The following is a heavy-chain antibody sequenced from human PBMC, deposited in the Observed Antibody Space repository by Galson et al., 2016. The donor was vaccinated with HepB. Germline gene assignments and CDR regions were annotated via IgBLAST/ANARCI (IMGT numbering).Heavy chain of an antibody. CDR2: ISHDGRNK. V-gene: IGHV3-30*18. D-gene: IGHD6-19*01. CDR3: AKDVVAGAVDSGMDV. J-gene: IGHJ6*02. CDR1: GLSFRTYG. Sequence: SLRLSCAASGLSFRTYGTHWVRQAPGKGLEGVAVISHDGRNKFYADSVKGRFTISRDKSKNTLYLQMYSLRAEETGVYYCAKDVVAGAVDSGMDVWGQGTTVTVSS.